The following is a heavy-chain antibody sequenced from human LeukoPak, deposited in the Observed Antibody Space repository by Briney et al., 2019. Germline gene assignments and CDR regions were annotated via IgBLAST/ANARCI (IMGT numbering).Heavy chain of an antibody. CDR1: GGSISSSAYY. D-gene: IGHD3-16*01. Sequence: SETLSLTCTVSGGSISSSAYYWVWIRQPPGKGLEWIGSFYCSGSTYFNPSLKTRVTISLNTPKNQYFLRLTSVTAAVTAVYYCARHPGLGPPPSLNYYGMDVWGQGTSVTVSS. CDR2: FYCSGST. V-gene: IGHV4-39*01. J-gene: IGHJ6*02. CDR3: ARHPGLGPPPSLNYYGMDV.